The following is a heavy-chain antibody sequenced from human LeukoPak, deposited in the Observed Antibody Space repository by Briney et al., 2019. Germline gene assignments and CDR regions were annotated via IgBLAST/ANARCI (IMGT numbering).Heavy chain of an antibody. J-gene: IGHJ4*02. CDR2: IYTSGST. Sequence: PSETLSLTCTVSGGSIGKGSYYWSWIRQPAGKGLEWIGRIYTSGSTNYNPSLKSRVTITADTSKNQFSLNLSSVTAADTAVYYCARDGGYTYGYSHFDYWGQGTLVTVSS. D-gene: IGHD5-18*01. CDR3: ARDGGYTYGYSHFDY. V-gene: IGHV4-61*02. CDR1: GGSIGKGSYY.